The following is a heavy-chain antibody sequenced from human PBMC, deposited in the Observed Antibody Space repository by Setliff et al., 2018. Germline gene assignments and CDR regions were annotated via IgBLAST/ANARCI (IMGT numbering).Heavy chain of an antibody. D-gene: IGHD3-16*02. CDR1: GFTFSSYG. CDR2: ISYDGSNN. J-gene: IGHJ6*02. Sequence: GGSLRLSCAASGFTFSSYGMHWVRQAPGKGLEWVAVISYDGSNNHYADSVKGRFTVSRDNAHNSLFLQVDSLRAEDSAVYYCVRDVSVIDYRYYGLDVWGQGTTVTVSS. CDR3: VRDVSVIDYRYYGLDV. V-gene: IGHV3-30*03.